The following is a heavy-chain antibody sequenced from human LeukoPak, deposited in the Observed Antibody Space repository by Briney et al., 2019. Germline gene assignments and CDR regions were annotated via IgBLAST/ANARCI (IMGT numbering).Heavy chain of an antibody. D-gene: IGHD1-26*01. V-gene: IGHV3-23*01. CDR1: AFSLSAYN. J-gene: IGHJ4*02. Sequence: PGGSLRLSCAASAFSLSAYNMNWVRQAPGKGLEWVSTVTSSGSSTYYADSVRGRFTNSRDNSKNTLYLQMNSLRAEDTAVYYCAKTMGAIDHDYWGQGTLVTVSS. CDR2: VTSSGSST. CDR3: AKTMGAIDHDY.